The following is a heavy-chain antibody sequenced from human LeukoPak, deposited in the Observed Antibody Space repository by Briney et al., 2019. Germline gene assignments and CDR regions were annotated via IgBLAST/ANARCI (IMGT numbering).Heavy chain of an antibody. J-gene: IGHJ3*02. CDR3: ARGDSRDGYNSGYDAFDI. CDR1: GGSISSGDYY. V-gene: IGHV4-30-4*08. Sequence: PSETLSLTCTVSGGSISSGDYYWSWIRQPPGKGLEWIGYIYYSGSTYYNPSLKSRVTMSVGTSKNQFSLKLSSVTAADTAVYYCARGDSRDGYNSGYDAFDIWGQGTMVTVSS. D-gene: IGHD5-24*01. CDR2: IYYSGST.